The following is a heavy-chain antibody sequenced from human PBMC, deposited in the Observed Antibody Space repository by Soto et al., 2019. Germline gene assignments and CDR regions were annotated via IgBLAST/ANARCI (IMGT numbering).Heavy chain of an antibody. J-gene: IGHJ4*02. CDR1: GGSFSGYY. D-gene: IGHD1-26*01. CDR2: INHSGST. V-gene: IGHV4-34*01. CDR3: ARGWGGRYYIGTLDY. Sequence: PSETLSLTCAVYGGSFSGYYWSWIRQPPGKGLEWIGEINHSGSTNYNPSLKSRVTISVDTSKNQFSLKLSSVTAADTAVYYCARGWGGRYYIGTLDYWGQGTLVTVSS.